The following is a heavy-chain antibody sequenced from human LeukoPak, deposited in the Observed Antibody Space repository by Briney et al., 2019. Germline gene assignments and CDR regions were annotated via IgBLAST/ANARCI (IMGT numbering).Heavy chain of an antibody. CDR3: AMATKHFYYYYGMDV. CDR1: GFTFSDYS. Sequence: GGSLRLSCAASGFTFSDYSMNRIRQAPGKGLEWVAHINPDGRDTYYVDSVKGRFTISRDNAQNSMYLQMNSLRVEDTAVYYCAMATKHFYYYYGMDVWGQGTTVTVSS. V-gene: IGHV3-7*03. J-gene: IGHJ6*02. CDR2: INPDGRDT.